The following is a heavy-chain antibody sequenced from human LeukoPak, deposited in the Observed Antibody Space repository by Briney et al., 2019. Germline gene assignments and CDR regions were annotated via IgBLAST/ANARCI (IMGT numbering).Heavy chain of an antibody. J-gene: IGHJ6*02. CDR2: IIPILGVA. CDR1: GGTFSSYA. Sequence: SVKVSCKASGGTFSSYAISWVRQAPGQGLEWMGRIIPILGVANYAQKFQGRVTITADKSTSTAYMELSSLRSEDTAVYYCARGSSTSPYGMDVWGQGTTVTVSS. V-gene: IGHV1-69*04. D-gene: IGHD2-2*01. CDR3: ARGSSTSPYGMDV.